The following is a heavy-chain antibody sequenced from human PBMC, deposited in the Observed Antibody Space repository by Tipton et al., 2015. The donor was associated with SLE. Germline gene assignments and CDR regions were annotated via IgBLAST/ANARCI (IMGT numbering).Heavy chain of an antibody. CDR1: GGSISSSSYY. J-gene: IGHJ3*02. CDR3: AMGPHEAFAI. Sequence: LRLSCTVSGGSISSSSYYWGWIRQPPGKGLEWIGSIYYSGSTYYNPSLKSRVTISVDTSKNQFSLKLSSVTAADTAVYYCAMGPHEAFAIWGQGTMVTVSS. V-gene: IGHV4-39*01. CDR2: IYYSGST. D-gene: IGHD3-16*01.